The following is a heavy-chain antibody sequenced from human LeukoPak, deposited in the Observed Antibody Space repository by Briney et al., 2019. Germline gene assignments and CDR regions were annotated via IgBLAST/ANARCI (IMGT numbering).Heavy chain of an antibody. CDR3: AREPSREPSYSYEFDC. Sequence: SETLSLTCTVSGGSISSYYWSWIRQPPGKGLEWIGYIYYSGSTNYNPSLKNRVTISVDTSKNQFSLKLNSVTAADTAVYYCAREPSREPSYSYEFDCWGQGTLVTVSS. J-gene: IGHJ4*02. CDR1: GGSISSYY. V-gene: IGHV4-59*01. CDR2: IYYSGST. D-gene: IGHD5-18*01.